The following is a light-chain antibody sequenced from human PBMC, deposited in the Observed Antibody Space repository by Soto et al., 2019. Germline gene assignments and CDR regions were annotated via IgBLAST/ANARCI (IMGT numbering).Light chain of an antibody. CDR2: GAS. J-gene: IGKJ3*01. Sequence: EIVMTQSPATLSVSPGERATLSCRASQRVSSTLAWYQQKPDQAPRLLIYGASTRATGIPARFSGSGSGTEFTLTISSRQSEDFAVYYCQQYNNWPFTFGPGTKVYIK. CDR3: QQYNNWPFT. V-gene: IGKV3-15*01. CDR1: QRVSST.